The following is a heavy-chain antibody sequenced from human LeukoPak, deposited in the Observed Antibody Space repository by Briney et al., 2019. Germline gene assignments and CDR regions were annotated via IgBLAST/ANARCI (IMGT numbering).Heavy chain of an antibody. CDR1: GYTITNNY. CDR3: ARCRRQYLYYMDV. Sequence: GASVKVSCKASGYTITNNYMHWVRQAPGQGLEWMGWINTNTGNPTYAQGFTGRFVFSLDTSVSTAYLQISSLKAEDTAVYYCARCRRQYLYYMDVWGKGTTVTVSS. D-gene: IGHD2/OR15-2a*01. V-gene: IGHV7-4-1*02. CDR2: INTNTGNP. J-gene: IGHJ6*03.